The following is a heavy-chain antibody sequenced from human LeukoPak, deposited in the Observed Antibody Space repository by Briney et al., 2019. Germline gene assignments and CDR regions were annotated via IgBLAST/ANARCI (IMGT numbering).Heavy chain of an antibody. CDR2: ISGSGLST. Sequence: GGSLRLSCAASGFTFSSYAMTWVRQAPGKGLEWVSTISGSGLSTYYADSVKGRFSISRDNSNQTLYLQMSSVRADDTAVYYCARGQGVVGATTRGYFGYWGQGALVTVSS. CDR1: GFTFSSYA. D-gene: IGHD1-26*01. CDR3: ARGQGVVGATTRGYFGY. V-gene: IGHV3-23*01. J-gene: IGHJ4*02.